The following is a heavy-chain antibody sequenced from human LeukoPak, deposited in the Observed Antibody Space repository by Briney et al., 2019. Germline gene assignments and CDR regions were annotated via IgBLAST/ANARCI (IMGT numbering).Heavy chain of an antibody. CDR2: IGTAGDT. Sequence: GGSLRLSCAASGFTFSSYDTHWVRQATGKGLEWVSSIGTAGDTYFPGSVKGRFTISRENAKKSLYLQMNSLRAGDTALYSGARGREGYSSSWYENNFDYWGQGTLVTVSS. V-gene: IGHV3-13*01. CDR3: ARGREGYSSSWYENNFDY. D-gene: IGHD6-13*01. J-gene: IGHJ4*02. CDR1: GFTFSSYD.